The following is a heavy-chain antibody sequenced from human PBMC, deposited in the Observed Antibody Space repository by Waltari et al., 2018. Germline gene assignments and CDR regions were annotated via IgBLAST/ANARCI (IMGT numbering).Heavy chain of an antibody. CDR3: ARDHWGPGDY. V-gene: IGHV3-7*01. J-gene: IGHJ4*02. CDR1: GFTFSAHW. D-gene: IGHD3-16*01. CDR2: MKQDGSEK. Sequence: EVQLVESGGGLVQPGGSLRLPCVASGFTFSAHWMSWVRQAPGKGLEWVANMKQDGSEKYYVDSVKGRFTISRDNAKNSLYLQMNSLRVEDTAIYYCARDHWGPGDYWGQGTLVTVS.